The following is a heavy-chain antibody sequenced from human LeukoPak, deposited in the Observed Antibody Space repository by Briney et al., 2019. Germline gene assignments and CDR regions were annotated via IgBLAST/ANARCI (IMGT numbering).Heavy chain of an antibody. D-gene: IGHD4-17*01. Sequence: ASVKVSCKASGGTFSSYAISWVRQAPGQGLEWMGGIIPIFGTANYAQKFQGRVTITADESTSTAYMELSSLRSEDTAVYYCTSRRSGSYGDYAEYYFDYWGQGTLVTVSS. CDR2: IIPIFGTA. V-gene: IGHV1-69*01. J-gene: IGHJ4*02. CDR3: TSRRSGSYGDYAEYYFDY. CDR1: GGTFSSYA.